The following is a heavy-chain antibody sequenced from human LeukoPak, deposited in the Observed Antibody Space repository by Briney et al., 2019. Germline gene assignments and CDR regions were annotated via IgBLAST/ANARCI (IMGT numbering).Heavy chain of an antibody. J-gene: IGHJ6*02. D-gene: IGHD3-10*01. V-gene: IGHV1-69*13. CDR2: IIPIFGAA. CDR3: ARVEGWFGESLSYPGLDYGMDV. CDR1: GGTSSSYA. Sequence: ASVKVSCKASGGTSSSYAISWVRQAPGQGLEWMGGIIPIFGAANYAQKFQGRVTITADESTSTAYMELSSLRSEDTAVYYCARVEGWFGESLSYPGLDYGMDVWGQGTTVTVSS.